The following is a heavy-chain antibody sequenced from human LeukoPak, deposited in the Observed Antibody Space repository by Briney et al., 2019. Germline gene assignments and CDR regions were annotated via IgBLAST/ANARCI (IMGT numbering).Heavy chain of an antibody. D-gene: IGHD3-10*01. V-gene: IGHV3-48*04. CDR2: ISSSSSTI. CDR3: ARGDGSGSYYSDC. CDR1: GFTFSSYS. J-gene: IGHJ4*02. Sequence: PGGSLRLSCAASGFTFSSYSMNWVRQAPGKGLEWVSYISSSSSTIYYADSVKGRFTISRDNAKNSLYLQMNSLRAEDTAVYYCARGDGSGSYYSDCWGQGTLVTVSS.